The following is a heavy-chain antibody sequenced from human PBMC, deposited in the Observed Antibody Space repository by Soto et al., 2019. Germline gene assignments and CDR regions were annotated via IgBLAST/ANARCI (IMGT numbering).Heavy chain of an antibody. CDR2: INPSGGST. V-gene: IGHV1-46*03. D-gene: IGHD5-12*01. J-gene: IGHJ6*03. CDR3: ASSSLATTKQNYYYYYMDV. CDR1: GYTFTSYY. Sequence: ASVKVSCKASGYTFTSYYMHWVRQAPGQGLEWMGIINPSGGSTSYAQKFQGRVTMTRDTSTSTIYMELSSLRSEDTAVYYCASSSLATTKQNYYYYYMDVWGKGTTVPVSS.